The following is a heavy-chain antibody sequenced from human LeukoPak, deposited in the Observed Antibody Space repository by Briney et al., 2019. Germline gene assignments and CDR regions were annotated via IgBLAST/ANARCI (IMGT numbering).Heavy chain of an antibody. CDR2: ICYTGST. J-gene: IGHJ3*02. V-gene: IGHV4-38-2*01. Sequence: GSLRLSCATSGFTFSNYAMSWIRQPPGKGLEWNGRICYTGSTDYNPSLGTRVIVSVDTSKDQFSLKLSSVTAADTAVYYCARPGVGSGRYGAFDIWGQGTMVTVSS. D-gene: IGHD5-18*01. CDR1: GFTFSNYA. CDR3: ARPGVGSGRYGAFDI.